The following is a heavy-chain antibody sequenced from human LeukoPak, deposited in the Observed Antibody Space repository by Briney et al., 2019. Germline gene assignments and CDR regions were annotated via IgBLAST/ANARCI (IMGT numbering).Heavy chain of an antibody. CDR2: IYFSGGT. Sequence: PSETLSLTCTVSGDSISSSNCYWGWIRQPPVKGLEWIGSIYFSGGTYYNASLKSRVTISVDTSKNQFSLKLSSVTAADTAVYYCARQTGSGLFSLPGGQGTLVTVSS. CDR1: GDSISSSNCY. D-gene: IGHD3-10*01. CDR3: ARQTGSGLFSLP. J-gene: IGHJ4*02. V-gene: IGHV4-39*01.